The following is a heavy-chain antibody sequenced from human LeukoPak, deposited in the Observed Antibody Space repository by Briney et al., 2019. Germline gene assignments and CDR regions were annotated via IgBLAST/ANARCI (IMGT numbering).Heavy chain of an antibody. CDR3: ARDRGSDGSDQLDP. V-gene: IGHV4-4*07. D-gene: IGHD3-10*01. Sequence: PWETLSLTCTVSGGSISSYCWIWIRQPAGKGLEWIGRICSSGSTIYNPSLKSRVTMSLDMSNNQFSLKLSSVTAADTAVYYCARDRGSDGSDQLDPWGQGTLVTVSS. CDR2: ICSSGST. CDR1: GGSISSYC. J-gene: IGHJ5*02.